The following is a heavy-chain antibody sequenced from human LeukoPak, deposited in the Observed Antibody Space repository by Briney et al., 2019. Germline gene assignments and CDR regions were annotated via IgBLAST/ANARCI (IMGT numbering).Heavy chain of an antibody. CDR3: ARDREGLPDY. Sequence: SETLSLTCTVSGGSISSGDYYWSWIRQPPGKGLEWIGYIYYSGSTYYNPSLKSRATISVDTSKSQFSLKLSSVTAADTAVYYCARDREGLPDYWGQGTLVTVSS. CDR1: GGSISSGDYY. D-gene: IGHD1-14*01. CDR2: IYYSGST. V-gene: IGHV4-30-4*08. J-gene: IGHJ4*02.